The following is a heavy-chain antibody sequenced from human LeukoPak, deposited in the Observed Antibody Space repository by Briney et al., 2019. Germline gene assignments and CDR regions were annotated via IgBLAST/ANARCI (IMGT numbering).Heavy chain of an antibody. CDR3: ARGPTYLRGPPSAY. D-gene: IGHD3-10*01. V-gene: IGHV4-59*01. J-gene: IGHJ4*02. CDR1: GGSISSYY. CDR2: IYYSGST. Sequence: SETLSLTCTVSGGSISSYYWSWIRQPPGKGLEWIGYIYYSGSTNYNPSLKSRVTISVDTSKNQFSLKLSSVTSADTAVYYCARGPTYLRGPPSAYWGQGSLVTVSS.